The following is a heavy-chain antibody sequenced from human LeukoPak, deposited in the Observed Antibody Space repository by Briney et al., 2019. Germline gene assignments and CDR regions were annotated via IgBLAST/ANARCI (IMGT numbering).Heavy chain of an antibody. CDR1: EFTFSSYE. CDR2: IYSGGST. J-gene: IGHJ4*02. D-gene: IGHD2-2*01. CDR3: ARKYCSSTSCLFDY. Sequence: GGSLRLSCAASEFTFSSYEMNWVRQAPGKGLEWVSVIYSGGSTYYADSVKGRFTISRDNAKNSLYLQMNSLRAEDTAVYYCARKYCSSTSCLFDYWGQGTLVTVSS. V-gene: IGHV3-66*01.